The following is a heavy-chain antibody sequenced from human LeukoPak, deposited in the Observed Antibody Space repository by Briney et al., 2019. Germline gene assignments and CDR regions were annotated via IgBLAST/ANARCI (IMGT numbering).Heavy chain of an antibody. CDR2: ISYSGST. D-gene: IGHD2/OR15-2a*01. V-gene: IGHV4-59*08. CDR3: AGHHPRNTVDF. Sequence: SETLSLTCTVSGGSISSYYWSWIRQPPGKGLEWIGYISYSGSTNYNPSLKSRVTISLDTSKNQFSLKLSSVTAADAAVYYCAGHHPRNTVDFWGQGTLVTVSS. J-gene: IGHJ4*02. CDR1: GGSISSYY.